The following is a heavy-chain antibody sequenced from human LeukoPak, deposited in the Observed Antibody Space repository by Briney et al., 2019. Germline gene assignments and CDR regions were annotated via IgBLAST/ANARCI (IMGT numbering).Heavy chain of an antibody. D-gene: IGHD5-24*01. J-gene: IGHJ4*02. CDR3: ARGTDGYNPLDY. CDR1: GFIFSDYS. V-gene: IGHV3-21*01. Sequence: GGSLRLSCAASGFIFSDYSMNWARRAPGKGLEWVSSISTSSYIYYVDSVKGRFTISRDNAKNSLYLQMNSLRAEDTAVYYCARGTDGYNPLDYWGQGTLVTVSS. CDR2: ISTSSYI.